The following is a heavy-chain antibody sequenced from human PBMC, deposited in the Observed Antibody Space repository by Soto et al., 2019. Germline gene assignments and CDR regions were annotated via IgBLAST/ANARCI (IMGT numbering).Heavy chain of an antibody. J-gene: IGHJ4*02. CDR1: GGSISSGDYY. D-gene: IGHD5-18*01. CDR3: ARTAMGYVHFDY. CDR2: IYYSGST. Sequence: PSETLSLTCTVSGGSISSGDYYWSWIRQPPGKGLEWIGYIYYSGSTYYNPSLKSRVTISVDTSKNQFSLKLSSVTAADTAVYYCARTAMGYVHFDYWGQGTLVTVS. V-gene: IGHV4-30-4*01.